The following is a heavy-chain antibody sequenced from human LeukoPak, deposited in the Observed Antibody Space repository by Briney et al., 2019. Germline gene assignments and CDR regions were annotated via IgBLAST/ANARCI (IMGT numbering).Heavy chain of an antibody. CDR3: ARGYGGFDT. J-gene: IGHJ5*02. CDR1: GFTCSSYW. CDR2: IKSDGSST. D-gene: IGHD3-10*01. Sequence: GGSLRLSCAASGFTCSSYWMHWVRQAPGKGLVWVSRIKSDGSSTSYADSVKGRFTISRDNAKNTLYLQMNSLRVEDTAVYYCARGYGGFDTWGQGTLVTASS. V-gene: IGHV3-74*01.